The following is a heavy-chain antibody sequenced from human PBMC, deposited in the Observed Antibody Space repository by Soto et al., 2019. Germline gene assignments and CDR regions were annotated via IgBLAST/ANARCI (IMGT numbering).Heavy chain of an antibody. D-gene: IGHD6-19*01. CDR3: ARDRYSSGWYDY. CDR2: INPSGGST. Sequence: ASVKVSCKASGYTFTSYGISWVRQAPGQGLEWMGIINPSGGSTSYAQKFQGRVTMTRDTSTSTVYMELSSLRSEDTAVYYCARDRYSSGWYDYWGQGTLVTVSS. J-gene: IGHJ4*02. CDR1: GYTFTSYG. V-gene: IGHV1-46*01.